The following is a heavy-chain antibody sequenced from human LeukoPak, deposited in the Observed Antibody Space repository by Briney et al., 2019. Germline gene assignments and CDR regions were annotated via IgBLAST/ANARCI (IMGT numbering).Heavy chain of an antibody. CDR3: ARSQSGYNCGYHFDY. Sequence: LETLSLTCSVSGGSFSSSSYYWGWLRQPPGKGLEWIGSISYSGSTFYNPSLKSRVTISVDTSKNHFSLKLSSVTAADTALYYCARSQSGYNCGYHFDYWGQGTLATVSS. J-gene: IGHJ4*02. V-gene: IGHV4-39*02. CDR1: GGSFSSSSYY. D-gene: IGHD5-18*01. CDR2: ISYSGST.